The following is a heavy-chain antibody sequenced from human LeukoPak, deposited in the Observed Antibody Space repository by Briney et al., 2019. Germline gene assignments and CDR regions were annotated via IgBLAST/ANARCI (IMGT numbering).Heavy chain of an antibody. V-gene: IGHV3-7*05. CDR3: AREGGYGGVFDY. CDR1: RFTFSSYW. Sequence: GGSLRLFCAASRFTFSSYWMTWVRQAPGKGLEWVANIKQDGSEQYYVGSLKGRFTTSRDNTKNSLFLQMNSLRAEDTAVYYCAREGGYGGVFDYWGQGTLVTVSS. J-gene: IGHJ4*02. CDR2: IKQDGSEQ. D-gene: IGHD5-12*01.